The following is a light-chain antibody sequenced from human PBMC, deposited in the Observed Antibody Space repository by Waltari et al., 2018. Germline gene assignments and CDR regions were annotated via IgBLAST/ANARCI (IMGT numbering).Light chain of an antibody. J-gene: IGKJ1*01. CDR1: QSVSSS. CDR2: GAS. CDR3: QQYHNWPRT. V-gene: IGKV3-15*01. Sequence: EILMPQSPATLSVSPGERATLYCRTSQSVSSSLVWYQHKPGQAPRLLIYGASTRATGISARFSGSGSGTEVTLTISSLQSEDFAVYYCQQYHNWPRTFGQGTKVEIK.